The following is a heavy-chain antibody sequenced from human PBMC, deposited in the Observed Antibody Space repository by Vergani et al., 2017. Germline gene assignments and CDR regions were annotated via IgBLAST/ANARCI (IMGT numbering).Heavy chain of an antibody. Sequence: QVQLQESGPGLVKPSETLSLTCTVSGGSISSYYWTWIRQPPGKGLEWIGKIYYTGSTNYNPSLQSRVTMSVDTSNNQFSRGLSSVTAADTAVYYCARGWVRGWYGELGYWGQGTLVTVSS. D-gene: IGHD3-10*01. CDR2: IYYTGST. CDR1: GGSISSYY. J-gene: IGHJ4*02. V-gene: IGHV4-59*01. CDR3: ARGWVRGWYGELGY.